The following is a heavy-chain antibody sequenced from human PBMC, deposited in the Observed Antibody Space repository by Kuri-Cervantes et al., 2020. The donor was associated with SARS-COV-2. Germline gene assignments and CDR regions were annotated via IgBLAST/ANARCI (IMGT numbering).Heavy chain of an antibody. CDR1: GGSFSGYY. CDR3: ARRLWSGYSVRYYHYMDV. D-gene: IGHD3-3*01. J-gene: IGHJ6*03. Sequence: SETLSLTCPVYGGSFSGYYWTWIRQPPGKGLEWIGEINQIGSTNYNPSLKSGVTKSVGTSTNQISLKLSTGTAADTAVYYCARRLWSGYSVRYYHYMDVWGKGTTVTVSS. CDR2: INQIGST. V-gene: IGHV4-34*01.